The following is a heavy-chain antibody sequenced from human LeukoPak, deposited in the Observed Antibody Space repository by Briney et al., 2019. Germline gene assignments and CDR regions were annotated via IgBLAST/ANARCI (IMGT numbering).Heavy chain of an antibody. CDR3: AKGDTSGLFDG. V-gene: IGHV3-9*03. CDR2: ITWNSVII. D-gene: IGHD3-22*01. J-gene: IGHJ4*02. CDR1: GFTFDDYA. Sequence: GGSLRLSCAASGFTFDDYAMQWVRQAPGKGLEWVAGITWNSVIIAYADSVRGRFTISRDNAKNSLYLQMNSLRAEDMALYYCAKGDTSGLFDGWGQGTLVTVSS.